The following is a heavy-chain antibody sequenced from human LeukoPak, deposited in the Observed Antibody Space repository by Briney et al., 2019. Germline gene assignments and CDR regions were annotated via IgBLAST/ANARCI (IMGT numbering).Heavy chain of an antibody. Sequence: VSSVKVCCKASGYTFTGYYMHWVRHAPGQGLEWMGRINPNSGGTNYAQKFQGRVTMTRDTSISTAYMELSRLRSDDTAVYYCARGARDFWSGNGDYWGQGTLVTVSS. D-gene: IGHD3-3*01. CDR1: GYTFTGYY. CDR2: INPNSGGT. CDR3: ARGARDFWSGNGDY. J-gene: IGHJ4*02. V-gene: IGHV1-2*06.